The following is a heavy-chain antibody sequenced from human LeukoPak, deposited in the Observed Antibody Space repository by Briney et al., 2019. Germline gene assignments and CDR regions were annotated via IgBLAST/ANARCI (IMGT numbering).Heavy chain of an antibody. J-gene: IGHJ4*02. Sequence: PGRSLRLSCTASGFTFGDYAMSWFRQAPGKGLEWVGRTRNKANSFTTEYAASVRGRFTISRDDSKNLLYLQMNSLKAEDTAVYYCARGDDYNRRSFDYWGQGTLVTVSS. CDR2: TRNKANSFTT. CDR1: GFTFGDYA. V-gene: IGHV3-72*01. D-gene: IGHD5-24*01. CDR3: ARGDDYNRRSFDY.